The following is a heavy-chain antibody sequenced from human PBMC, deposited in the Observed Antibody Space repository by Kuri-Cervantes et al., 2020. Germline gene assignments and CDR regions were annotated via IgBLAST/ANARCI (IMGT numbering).Heavy chain of an antibody. D-gene: IGHD4-23*01. J-gene: IGHJ4*02. Sequence: GESLKISCAASGFTFSNYAMSWVRQAPGKGLEWVSAISGSGDTTYYADSVKGRFTISRDNSENTLFLQMNSLRAEDTAVYYCARGPKYGGIKSGFDYWGQGTLVTVSS. V-gene: IGHV3-23*01. CDR1: GFTFSNYA. CDR3: ARGPKYGGIKSGFDY. CDR2: ISGSGDTT.